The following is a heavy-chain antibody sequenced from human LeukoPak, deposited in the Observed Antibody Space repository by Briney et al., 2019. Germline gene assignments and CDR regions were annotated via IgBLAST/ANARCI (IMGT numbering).Heavy chain of an antibody. CDR2: ISYDGSNK. V-gene: IGHV3-30-3*01. D-gene: IGHD5-24*01. CDR1: GFTFSSYA. CDR3: ARDGYNSLTFDY. Sequence: GGSLRLTCAASGFTFSSYAMHWVRQAPGKGLEWVAVISYDGSNKYYADSVKGRFTISRDNSKNTLYLQMNSLRAEDTAVYYCARDGYNSLTFDYWGQGTLVTVSS. J-gene: IGHJ4*02.